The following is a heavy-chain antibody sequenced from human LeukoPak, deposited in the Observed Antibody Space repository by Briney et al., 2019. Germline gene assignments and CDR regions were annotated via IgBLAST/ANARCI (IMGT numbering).Heavy chain of an antibody. D-gene: IGHD6-13*01. CDR1: GGSISSSAW. Sequence: SGTLSLTCAVSGGSISSSAWWSWVRQPPGKGLEWIGEVYHSGSTNYNSFLKSRVTISVDKSKNQFSLKLTSATAADTAVYYCARDLGSSWFEPLDYWGQGILVIVSS. CDR3: ARDLGSSWFEPLDY. CDR2: VYHSGST. V-gene: IGHV4-4*02. J-gene: IGHJ4*02.